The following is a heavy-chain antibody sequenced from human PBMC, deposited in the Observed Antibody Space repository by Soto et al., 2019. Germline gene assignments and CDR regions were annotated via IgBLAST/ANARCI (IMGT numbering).Heavy chain of an antibody. D-gene: IGHD6-19*01. V-gene: IGHV1-18*04. CDR1: GYPFTTHA. CDR2: ISTYNGDT. CDR3: ARDPSNTSGNRTWFDT. Sequence: QVQLAQSGAGVEKPGASVRVSCKTSGYPFTTHAISWVRQAPGQGLEWMGWISTYNGDTKFAQRFQERVTMTRDKSTSTAYMDLRSLRSDDTAVYYCARDPSNTSGNRTWFDTWGQGTRVTVSS. J-gene: IGHJ5*02.